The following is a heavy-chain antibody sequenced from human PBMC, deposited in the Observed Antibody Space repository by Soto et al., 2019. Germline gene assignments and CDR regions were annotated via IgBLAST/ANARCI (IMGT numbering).Heavy chain of an antibody. V-gene: IGHV4-4*02. D-gene: IGHD2-21*02. CDR3: ARGGDWSFDY. CDR1: GDPIRRNKW. Sequence: QVQMRESGPGLVKPSGTLSLTCAVTGDPIRRNKWWTWVRQPPGKGLEWIGEIHPSGRTNYNPSLKSRTTLSVDKSTNQFSLHLRSVTAADTAVYYCARGGDWSFDYWGQGTLVTVSS. CDR2: IHPSGRT. J-gene: IGHJ4*02.